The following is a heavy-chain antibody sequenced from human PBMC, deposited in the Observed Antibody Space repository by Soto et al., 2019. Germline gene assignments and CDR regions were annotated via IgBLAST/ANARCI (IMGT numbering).Heavy chain of an antibody. CDR3: AKTRGANRHNWFDP. D-gene: IGHD3-10*01. Sequence: QVQLVQSGAEVKKPGASVKVSCKASGYTFTSYGISWVRQAPGQGLEWMGWISAYNGNTNYAKKLQGRVTMTTDTATSTAYMELRSLRSDDKAVYDCAKTRGANRHNWFDPWGQGTLVTVS. V-gene: IGHV1-18*01. J-gene: IGHJ5*02. CDR1: GYTFTSYG. CDR2: ISAYNGNT.